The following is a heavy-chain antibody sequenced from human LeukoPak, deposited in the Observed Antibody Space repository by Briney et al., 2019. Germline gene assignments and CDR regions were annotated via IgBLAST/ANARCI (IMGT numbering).Heavy chain of an antibody. D-gene: IGHD2-21*02. Sequence: PSETLSLTCTVSGGSISSSSYYWGWIRQPPGKGLEWIGSIYYSGSTYYNPSLKSRVTISVDTSKNQFSLKLSSVTAADTAVYYCARSDFYSDQYHFDYWGQGTLVTVSS. V-gene: IGHV4-39*07. CDR1: GGSISSSSYY. CDR3: ARSDFYSDQYHFDY. CDR2: IYYSGST. J-gene: IGHJ4*02.